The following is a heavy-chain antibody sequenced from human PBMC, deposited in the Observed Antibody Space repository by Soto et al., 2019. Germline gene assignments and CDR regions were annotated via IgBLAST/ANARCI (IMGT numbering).Heavy chain of an antibody. CDR1: GYTFTSSG. D-gene: IGHD3-9*01. V-gene: IGHV1-18*01. J-gene: IGHJ5*02. CDR3: ARSPRLNYDILTGYYKGGGWFDP. CDR2: ISAYNGNT. Sequence: ASVKVSCKASGYTFTSSGISWVRQAPGQGLEWMGWISAYNGNTNYAQKLQGRVTMTTDTSTSTAYMELRSLRSDDTAVYYCARSPRLNYDILTGYYKGGGWFDPWGQGTLVTVSS.